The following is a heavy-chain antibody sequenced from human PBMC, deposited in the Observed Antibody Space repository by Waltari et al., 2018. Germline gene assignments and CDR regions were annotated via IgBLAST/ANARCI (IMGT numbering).Heavy chain of an antibody. CDR3: ATRCSGGSCYYDAFDI. CDR1: GYTLTELS. CDR2: FDPEDGET. J-gene: IGHJ3*02. D-gene: IGHD2-15*01. V-gene: IGHV1-24*01. Sequence: QVQLVQSGAEVKKPGASVKVSCKVSGYTLTELSMHWVRQAPGKGLEWMGGFDPEDGETIYAQKFQGRVTMTEDTSTDTAYMELSSLRSEDTAVYYCATRCSGGSCYYDAFDIWGQGTMVTVSS.